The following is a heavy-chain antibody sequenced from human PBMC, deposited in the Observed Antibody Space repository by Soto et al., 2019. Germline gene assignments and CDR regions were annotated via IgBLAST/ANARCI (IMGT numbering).Heavy chain of an antibody. CDR2: INHSGST. CDR1: GGSFSGYY. V-gene: IGHV4-34*01. CDR3: ARGDFGGYYYYGMDV. Sequence: QVQLQQWGAGLLKPSETLSLTCAVYGGSFSGYYGSWIRQPPGKGLEWNGEINHSGSTNYNPSLKSRVTKSGDTSKNQCSLKLSSVTAADTAVYYCARGDFGGYYYYGMDVWGQGNTVTVSS. J-gene: IGHJ6*02. D-gene: IGHD3-10*01.